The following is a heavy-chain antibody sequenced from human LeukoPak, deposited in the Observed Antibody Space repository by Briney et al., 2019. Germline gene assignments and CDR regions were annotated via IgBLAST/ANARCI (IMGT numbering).Heavy chain of an antibody. V-gene: IGHV3-30*18. CDR1: GFTFRNYA. J-gene: IGHJ4*02. CDR2: LSYDGSDK. Sequence: PGRSLRLSCAASGFTFRNYAMHWVRQAPGKGLEWVAVLSYDGSDKYYADSVKGRFTISRDNSENTLYLHMNSLRAEDTPVYYCAKDKAESHLFDYWGQGTLVTVSS. D-gene: IGHD6-19*01. CDR3: AKDKAESHLFDY.